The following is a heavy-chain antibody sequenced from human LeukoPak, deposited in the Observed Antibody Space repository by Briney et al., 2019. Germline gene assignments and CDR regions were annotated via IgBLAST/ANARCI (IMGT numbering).Heavy chain of an antibody. Sequence: SETLSLTCTVSGGSISSYYWSWIRQPPGKGLEWIGYIYYSGSTNYNPSLKSRVTISVDTSKNQFSLQLNSVTPEDTAVYYCARDRSQEKFYFDYWGQGTLVTVSS. CDR2: IYYSGST. CDR1: GGSISSYY. V-gene: IGHV4-59*12. D-gene: IGHD3-16*02. CDR3: ARDRSQEKFYFDY. J-gene: IGHJ4*02.